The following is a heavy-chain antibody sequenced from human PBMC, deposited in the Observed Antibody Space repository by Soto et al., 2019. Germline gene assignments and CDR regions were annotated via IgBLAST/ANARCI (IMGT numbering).Heavy chain of an antibody. CDR1: GFTFSSYG. CDR2: ISYDGSNK. V-gene: IGHV3-30*18. D-gene: IGHD3-3*01. Sequence: QVQLVESGGGVVQPGRSLRLSCAASGFTFSSYGMHWVRQAPGKGLAWVAVISYDGSNKYYADSVKGRFTISRDNSKNTLYLQMNSLRAEDTAVYYCAKDAAYYDFWSGYYYYYYGMDVWGQGTTVTVSS. CDR3: AKDAAYYDFWSGYYYYYYGMDV. J-gene: IGHJ6*02.